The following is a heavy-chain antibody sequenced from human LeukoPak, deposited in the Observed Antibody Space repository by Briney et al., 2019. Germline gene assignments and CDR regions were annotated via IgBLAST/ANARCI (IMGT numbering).Heavy chain of an antibody. CDR1: GFTVSSNY. CDR3: ARTAAAAGYYYYYGMDV. J-gene: IGHJ6*04. CDR2: IYSGGST. V-gene: IGHV3-53*01. Sequence: GRSLRLSCAASGFTVSSNYMSWVRQAPGKGLEWVSVIYSGGSTYYADSVKGRFTISRDNSKNTLYLQMNSLRAEDTAVYYCARTAAAAGYYYYYGMDVWGKGTTVTVSS. D-gene: IGHD6-13*01.